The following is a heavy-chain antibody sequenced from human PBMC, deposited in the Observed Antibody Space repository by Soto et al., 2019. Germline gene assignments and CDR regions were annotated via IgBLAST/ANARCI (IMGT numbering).Heavy chain of an antibody. J-gene: IGHJ6*02. CDR2: IIPIFGTA. D-gene: IGHD3-9*01. CDR3: ARDQRDYDILTGTVGSYYGMDV. CDR1: GGTFSSYA. Sequence: SVKVSCKASGGTFSSYAISWVRQAPGQGLEWMGGIIPIFGTANYAQKFQGRVTITADESTSTAYMELSSLRSEDTAVYYCARDQRDYDILTGTVGSYYGMDVWGQGTTVTVSS. V-gene: IGHV1-69*13.